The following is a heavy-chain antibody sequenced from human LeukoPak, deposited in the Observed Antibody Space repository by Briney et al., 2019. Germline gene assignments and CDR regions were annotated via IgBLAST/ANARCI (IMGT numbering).Heavy chain of an antibody. V-gene: IGHV1-46*01. CDR2: INPRGGST. D-gene: IGHD6-25*01. CDR3: ARVGSAAATADY. CDR1: GYTFTTYY. J-gene: IGHJ4*02. Sequence: ASVKVSCKASGYTFTTYYMHWMRQAPGQGPEWMGIINPRGGSTDYSQKFQGRITMTSDTSTSTVYMELSSLRSDDTAVYFCARVGSAAATADYWDQGTLVTVSS.